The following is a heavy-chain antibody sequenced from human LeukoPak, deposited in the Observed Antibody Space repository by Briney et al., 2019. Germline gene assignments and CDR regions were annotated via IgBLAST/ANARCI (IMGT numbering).Heavy chain of an antibody. D-gene: IGHD1-26*01. V-gene: IGHV1-69*05. Sequence: SVKVSCKASGGTFSSYAISWVRQAPGQGLEWMGRIIPIFGTANYAQKFQGRVTITTDESTSTAYMELSSLRSEDTAVYYCARASTGWGYFDYWGQGTLVTVSS. CDR1: GGTFSSYA. J-gene: IGHJ4*02. CDR3: ARASTGWGYFDY. CDR2: IIPIFGTA.